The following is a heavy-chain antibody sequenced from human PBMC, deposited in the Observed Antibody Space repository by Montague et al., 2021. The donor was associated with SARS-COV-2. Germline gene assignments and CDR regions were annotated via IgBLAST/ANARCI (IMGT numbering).Heavy chain of an antibody. Sequence: VKPTQTLTLTCTFSGFSVSTSGLCVSWIRQPPGKALEWLALIDWDDDTYSSTSLKTRLAISKDTSKNQVVLTMTDMDPVDTGTYYCARIPEYSSGGGPDWYFDLWGRGTLVTVSS. D-gene: IGHD6-19*01. CDR3: ARIPEYSSGGGPDWYFDL. CDR1: GFSVSTSGLC. V-gene: IGHV2-70*01. J-gene: IGHJ2*01. CDR2: IDWDDDT.